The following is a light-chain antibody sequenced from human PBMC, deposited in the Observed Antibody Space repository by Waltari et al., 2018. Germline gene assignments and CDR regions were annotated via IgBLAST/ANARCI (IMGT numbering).Light chain of an antibody. CDR3: QQYNSSPWT. Sequence: DIQMTQSPSTLSASVGDRVTITCRASQTIYNWLAWYQQKPGKAPKLMIYKASTLESGVPSRFRGSGSGTEFTLTISSLQPDDFATYSCQQYNSSPWTFGQGTKVEVK. CDR1: QTIYNW. CDR2: KAS. V-gene: IGKV1-5*03. J-gene: IGKJ1*01.